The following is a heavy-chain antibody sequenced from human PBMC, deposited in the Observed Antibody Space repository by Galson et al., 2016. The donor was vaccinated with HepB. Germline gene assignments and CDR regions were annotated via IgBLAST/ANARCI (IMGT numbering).Heavy chain of an antibody. V-gene: IGHV6-1*01. CDR3: ARVRAWPEGSFDI. Sequence: CAISGDSVSSNSAAWNWIRQSPSRGLEWLGRTYYRSRWYNDYAISVESRMTINPDTSKNQFSLHLNSVTPEDTAVYYCARVRAWPEGSFDIWGQGTMVTVSP. CDR1: GDSVSSNSAA. CDR2: TYYRSRWYN. J-gene: IGHJ3*02.